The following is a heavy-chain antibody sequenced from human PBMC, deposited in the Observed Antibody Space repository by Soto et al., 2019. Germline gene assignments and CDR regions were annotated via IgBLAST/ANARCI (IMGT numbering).Heavy chain of an antibody. CDR2: TYYRSKWYN. CDR1: GDSVSSNSAA. CDR3: ARTTMVRGVRYYYYGMDV. J-gene: IGHJ6*02. Sequence: SQTLSLTCAISGDSVSSNSAAWNWIRQSPSRSLEWLGRTYYRSKWYNDYAVSVKSRITINPDTSKNQFSLQLNSVTPEDTAVYYCARTTMVRGVRYYYYGMDVWGQGTTVTVSS. D-gene: IGHD3-10*01. V-gene: IGHV6-1*01.